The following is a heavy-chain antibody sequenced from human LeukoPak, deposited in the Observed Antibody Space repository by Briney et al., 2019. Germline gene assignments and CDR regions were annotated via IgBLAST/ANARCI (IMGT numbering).Heavy chain of an antibody. Sequence: SGTLSLTCAVSGGSISSSSYYWGWIRQPPGKGLEWIGTIYYSGSTYYNPSLKSRVTISVDTSKNQFSLKLSSVTAADTAVYYCARDSGSSWYSYGYTYYYYMDVWGKGTTVTISS. V-gene: IGHV4-39*07. CDR3: ARDSGSSWYSYGYTYYYYMDV. CDR2: IYYSGST. J-gene: IGHJ6*03. CDR1: GGSISSSSYY. D-gene: IGHD5-18*01.